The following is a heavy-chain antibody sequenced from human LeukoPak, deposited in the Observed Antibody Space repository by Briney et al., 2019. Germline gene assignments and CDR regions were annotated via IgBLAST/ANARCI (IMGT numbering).Heavy chain of an antibody. D-gene: IGHD2/OR15-2a*01. CDR3: ARPSILYYYYGMDV. Sequence: GGSLRLSCAASGFTFSGYAMHWVRQAPGKGLEWVAFISYDGTNKYSADSVKGRFTISRDDSKNTLYLQMNSLRAEDTAVYYCARPSILYYYYGMDVWGQGTTVTVSS. V-gene: IGHV3-30-3*01. CDR1: GFTFSGYA. CDR2: ISYDGTNK. J-gene: IGHJ6*02.